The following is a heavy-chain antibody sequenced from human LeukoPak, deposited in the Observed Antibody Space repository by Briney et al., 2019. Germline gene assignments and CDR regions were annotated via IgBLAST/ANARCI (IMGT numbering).Heavy chain of an antibody. V-gene: IGHV3-48*03. Sequence: GGSLRLSCAASGFTFSSYEMNCVRQAPGKGLEWVSYMSSRGSIIFYADSVKGRFTISRDNAKNSLYLQMDSLRVEDTAVYYCARGAAGCMYNWFDPWGQGTLVTVSS. CDR1: GFTFSSYE. CDR2: MSSRGSII. D-gene: IGHD6-13*01. J-gene: IGHJ5*02. CDR3: ARGAAGCMYNWFDP.